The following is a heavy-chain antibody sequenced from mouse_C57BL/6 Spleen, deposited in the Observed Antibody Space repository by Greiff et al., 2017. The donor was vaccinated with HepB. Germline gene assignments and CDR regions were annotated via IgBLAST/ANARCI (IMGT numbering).Heavy chain of an antibody. CDR1: GYTFTSYW. J-gene: IGHJ3*01. V-gene: IGHV1-55*01. Sequence: VQLQQSGAELVKPGASVKMSCKASGYTFTSYWITWVKQRPGQGLEWIGDIYPGSGSTNYNEKFKSKATLTVDTSSSTAYMQLSSLTSEDSAVYYCAAYYSNYEIFFAYWGQGTLVTVSA. CDR2: IYPGSGST. D-gene: IGHD2-5*01. CDR3: AAYYSNYEIFFAY.